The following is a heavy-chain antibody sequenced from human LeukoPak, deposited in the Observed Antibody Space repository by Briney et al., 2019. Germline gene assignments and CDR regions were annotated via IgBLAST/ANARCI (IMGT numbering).Heavy chain of an antibody. CDR3: ARHRRGTSYFDY. J-gene: IGHJ4*02. D-gene: IGHD2-8*01. CDR2: IYPDDSDT. Sequence: GASLQISCKGSGSILTNYWIGWVRQLSGKGLEWMGIIYPDDSDTRYSPSFQGQVTISADKSISTAYLQWNSPKASDTAIYYCARHRRGTSYFDYWGQGTLVTVSS. CDR1: GSILTNYW. V-gene: IGHV5-51*01.